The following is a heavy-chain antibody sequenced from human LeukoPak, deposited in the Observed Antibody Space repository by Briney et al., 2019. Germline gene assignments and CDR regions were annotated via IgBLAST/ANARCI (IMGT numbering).Heavy chain of an antibody. D-gene: IGHD3-22*01. J-gene: IGHJ3*02. Sequence: GGSLRLSCAASGFTFSSYGMHWVRQAPGKGLEWVAVISYDGSNKYYADSVKGRFTISRDNSKNTLYLQMNSLRAEDTAVYYCAKGWGITYYYDSSGYYDAFDIWGQGTMVTVSS. V-gene: IGHV3-30*18. CDR2: ISYDGSNK. CDR3: AKGWGITYYYDSSGYYDAFDI. CDR1: GFTFSSYG.